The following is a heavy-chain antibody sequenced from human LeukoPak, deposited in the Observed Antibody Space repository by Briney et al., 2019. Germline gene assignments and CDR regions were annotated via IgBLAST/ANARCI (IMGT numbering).Heavy chain of an antibody. Sequence: SETLSLTCAVYGGSFSGYYWSWIRQPPGKGLEWIGEINHSGSTNYNPSLKIRVTISVDTSKNQFSLKLSSVTAAKTAVYYCATPSSGYRSKWIAWGQGTLVTVSS. D-gene: IGHD3-3*01. CDR2: INHSGST. J-gene: IGHJ5*02. CDR1: GGSFSGYY. CDR3: ATPSSGYRSKWIA. V-gene: IGHV4-34*01.